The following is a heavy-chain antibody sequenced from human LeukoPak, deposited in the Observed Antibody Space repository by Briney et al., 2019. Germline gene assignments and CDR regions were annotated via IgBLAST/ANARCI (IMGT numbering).Heavy chain of an antibody. CDR1: GGSISSSSYY. CDR3: AREHSSSWYFPPNYYMDV. Sequence: SETLSLTCTVSGGSISSSSYYWGWIRQPPGKGLEWIGSIYYSGSTYYNPSLKSRVIISVDTSKNQFSLKLSSVTAADTAVYYCAREHSSSWYFPPNYYMDVWGKGTTVTISS. J-gene: IGHJ6*03. CDR2: IYYSGST. V-gene: IGHV4-39*07. D-gene: IGHD6-13*01.